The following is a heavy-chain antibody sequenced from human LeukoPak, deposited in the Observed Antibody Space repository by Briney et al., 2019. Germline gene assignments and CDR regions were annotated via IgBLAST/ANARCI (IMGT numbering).Heavy chain of an antibody. V-gene: IGHV3-23*01. Sequence: PGGSLRLSCEASGFTFSSYAIRWVRQAPGTGLEWVSSIPGSGGATYYADSVRGRFSISRDRSKNTVYLQMNSLRDEDTAVYYCARDRYSYGLSSFDYWGQGTLVTVSS. CDR1: GFTFSSYA. CDR3: ARDRYSYGLSSFDY. J-gene: IGHJ4*02. D-gene: IGHD5-18*01. CDR2: IPGSGGAT.